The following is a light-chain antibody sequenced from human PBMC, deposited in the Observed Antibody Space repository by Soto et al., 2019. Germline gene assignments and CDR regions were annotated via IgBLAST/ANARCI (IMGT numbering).Light chain of an antibody. CDR2: SDN. CDR3: AAWDDSLSGGV. CDR1: SSNLGSNS. V-gene: IGLV1-44*01. Sequence: QSVLTQPPSASGTSGQRVTISCSGSSSNLGSNSVNWYQQLPGTAPKLLIYSDNQRPSGVPDRFSGSKSDTSASLAISGLQSEDEADYYCAAWDDSLSGGVFGGGTKVTVL. J-gene: IGLJ3*02.